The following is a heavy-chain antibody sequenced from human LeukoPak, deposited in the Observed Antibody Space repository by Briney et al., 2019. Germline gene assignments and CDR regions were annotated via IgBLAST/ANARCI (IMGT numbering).Heavy chain of an antibody. CDR3: ARRVLSYDFWSGYYAVYYYYMDV. CDR1: GYTFTSYD. D-gene: IGHD3-3*01. V-gene: IGHV1-8*01. CDR2: MNPNSGNT. J-gene: IGHJ6*03. Sequence: GASVKVSCKASGYTFTSYDIKWVRQATGQGLEWMGWMNPNSGNTGYAQKFQGRVTMTRNTSISTAYMELSSLRSEDTAVYYCARRVLSYDFWSGYYAVYYYYMDVWGKGTTVTVSS.